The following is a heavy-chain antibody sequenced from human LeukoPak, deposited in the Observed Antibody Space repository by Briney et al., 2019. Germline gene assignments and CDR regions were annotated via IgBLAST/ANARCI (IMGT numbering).Heavy chain of an antibody. J-gene: IGHJ3*02. CDR1: GGSFSGYY. V-gene: IGHV4-4*07. CDR2: IYTSGST. CDR3: AREPFEYSSSSGAFDI. D-gene: IGHD6-6*01. Sequence: SETLSLTCAVYGGSFSGYYWSWIRQPAGKGLEWIGRIYTSGSTNYNPSLKSRVTISVDTSKNQFSLKLSSVTAADTAVYYCAREPFEYSSSSGAFDIWGQGTMVTVSS.